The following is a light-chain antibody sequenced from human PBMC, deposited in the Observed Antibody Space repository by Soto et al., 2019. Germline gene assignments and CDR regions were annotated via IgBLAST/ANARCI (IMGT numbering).Light chain of an antibody. CDR1: QGISSR. CDR3: QKANSFPLT. J-gene: IGKJ5*01. V-gene: IGKV1-12*01. Sequence: DIQMTQSPSSVSASVGDRVTITCRASQGISSRVAWYQQKPGKAPKLLIYAASSLEGGVPSRFSCSASGTDFTLTITSLQPEDFATYYCQKANSFPLTCGQGTRLEIK. CDR2: AAS.